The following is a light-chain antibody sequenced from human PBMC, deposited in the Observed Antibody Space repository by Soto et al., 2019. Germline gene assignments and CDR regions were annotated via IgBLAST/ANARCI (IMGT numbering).Light chain of an antibody. J-gene: IGKJ1*01. CDR2: DVS. CDR1: QSVSGY. V-gene: IGKV3-20*01. Sequence: EIVLTQSPVTLSLSPGERATLSCRASQSVSGYLAWYQQKPGQAPRLLIYDVSNRATGFPDRFSGSGSGTDFTLTIIRLEPEDFAVYYCQQYDISPWTFGQGTKVDI. CDR3: QQYDISPWT.